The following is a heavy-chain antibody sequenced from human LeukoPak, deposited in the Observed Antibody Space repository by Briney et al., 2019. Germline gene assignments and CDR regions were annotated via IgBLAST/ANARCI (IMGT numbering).Heavy chain of an antibody. CDR2: ISYAGSNK. V-gene: IGHV3-30*18. CDR3: AKDSLRWSYFDYGMDV. CDR1: GFTLSSYG. Sequence: PGGSLRLSCAASGFTLSSYGMHWVRQAPGKGLEWVAVISYAGSNKYYVDSVKGRFTISRDNSKNTLYLQMNSLRAEDTAVYYCAKDSLRWSYFDYGMDVGGRGTGDTASS. J-gene: IGHJ6*02. D-gene: IGHD4-23*01.